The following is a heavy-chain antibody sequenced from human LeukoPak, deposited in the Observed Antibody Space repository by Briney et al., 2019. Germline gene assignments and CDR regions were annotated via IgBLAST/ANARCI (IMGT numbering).Heavy chain of an antibody. CDR1: GGTFSGDA. D-gene: IGHD5-12*01. V-gene: IGHV1-69*01. Sequence: ASVKVSCKASGGTFSGDAISWVRQAPGQGLEWMGGIIPIFGTANYAQKFQGRVTITADESTGTAYMELSSLRSEDTAVYYCARGPVSGYDNYYYYYYMDVWGKGTTVTVSS. CDR2: IIPIFGTA. CDR3: ARGPVSGYDNYYYYYYMDV. J-gene: IGHJ6*03.